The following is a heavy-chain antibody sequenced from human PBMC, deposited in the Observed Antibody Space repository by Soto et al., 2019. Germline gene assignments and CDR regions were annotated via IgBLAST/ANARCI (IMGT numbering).Heavy chain of an antibody. D-gene: IGHD6-13*01. V-gene: IGHV1-18*01. CDR3: ARDLAAAGPFDC. CDR2: ISAYIGNT. CDR1: GYTFTNYA. J-gene: IGHJ4*02. Sequence: QVQLVQSGAEVKKPGASVKVSCKASGYTFTNYAFSWVRQAPGQGLEGMGWISAYIGNTNYPQKLQGRVTMTTDTSTSTAYMELRSLRSDDTAVYYCARDLAAAGPFDCWGQGTLVTVSS.